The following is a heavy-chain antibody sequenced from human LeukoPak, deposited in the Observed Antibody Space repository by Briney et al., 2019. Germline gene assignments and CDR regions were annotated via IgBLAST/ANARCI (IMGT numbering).Heavy chain of an antibody. D-gene: IGHD3-10*01. V-gene: IGHV4-38-2*02. J-gene: IGHJ6*03. Sequence: SETLSLTCTVSGYSISSGYYWGWIRQPPGKGLEWIGSIYYSGSTYYNPSLKSRVTISVDTSKNHFSLKLSSVTAADTAVYYCASRVLLWFGELIRASYYMDVWGKGTTVTVSS. CDR3: ASRVLLWFGELIRASYYMDV. CDR1: GYSISSGYY. CDR2: IYYSGST.